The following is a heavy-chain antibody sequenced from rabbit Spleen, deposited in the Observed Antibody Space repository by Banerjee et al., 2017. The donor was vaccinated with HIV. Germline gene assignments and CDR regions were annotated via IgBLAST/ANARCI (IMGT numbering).Heavy chain of an antibody. CDR1: GFSFSSSYY. CDR2: INTATAKG. CDR3: ARDLVGVIGWNFIL. J-gene: IGHJ4*01. V-gene: IGHV1S40*01. D-gene: IGHD1-1*01. Sequence: QSLEESGGDLVKPGASLTLTCTASGFSFSSSYYICWVRQAPEKGLEWIACINTATAKGVYASWAKGRFAISKTSSTTVTLQMTSLTAADTATYFCARDLVGVIGWNFILWGPGTLVTVS.